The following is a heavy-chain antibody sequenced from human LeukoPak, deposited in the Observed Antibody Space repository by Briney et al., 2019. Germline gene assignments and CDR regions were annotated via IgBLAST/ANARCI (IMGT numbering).Heavy chain of an antibody. CDR1: GFSLSTSGMR. J-gene: IGHJ1*01. V-gene: IGHV2-70*04. D-gene: IGHD5-24*01. CDR2: IDWDDDK. Sequence: SGPTLVNPTQTLTLTCTFSGFSLSTSGMRVSWIRQPPGKALEWLARIDWDDDKFYSTSLKTRLTISKDTSNNQVVLTMTNMDPVDTATYYCARSEDVLYFQHWGQGTLVTVSS. CDR3: ARSEDVLYFQH.